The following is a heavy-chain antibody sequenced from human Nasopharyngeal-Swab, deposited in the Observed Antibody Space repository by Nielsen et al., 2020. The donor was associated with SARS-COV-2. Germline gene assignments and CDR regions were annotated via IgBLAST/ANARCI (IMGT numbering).Heavy chain of an antibody. V-gene: IGHV4-34*01. CDR1: GGSFSGYY. D-gene: IGHD6-19*01. CDR2: INHSGST. CDR3: ARGVKSKGGSSGRDY. Sequence: GSLRLSCALYGGSFSGYYWSWIPQPPGKGLEWIGEINHSGSTNYNPSLKSRVTISVDTSKNQFSLKLSTVTAADTAVYYCARGVKSKGGSSGRDYWGQGTLVTVSS. J-gene: IGHJ4*02.